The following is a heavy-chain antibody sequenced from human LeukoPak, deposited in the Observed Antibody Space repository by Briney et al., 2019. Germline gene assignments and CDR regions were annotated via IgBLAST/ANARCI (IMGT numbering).Heavy chain of an antibody. CDR1: GLSISDNF. CDR2: IFSGGET. Sequence: GGSLRLSCAVSGLSISDNFMGWVRQTPGKGLEWVSLIFSGGETYSADSVKGRFAISKDNSKNTLHLQMNSLRVEDTAMYYCARDTDYYGSGRQGYFDRWGQGTLVTVSS. D-gene: IGHD3-10*01. V-gene: IGHV3-66*01. J-gene: IGHJ1*01. CDR3: ARDTDYYGSGRQGYFDR.